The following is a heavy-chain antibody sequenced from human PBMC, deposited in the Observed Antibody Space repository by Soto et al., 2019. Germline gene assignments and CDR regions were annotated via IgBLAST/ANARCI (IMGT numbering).Heavy chain of an antibody. V-gene: IGHV4-61*01. D-gene: IGHD2-15*01. CDR2: TYYSGST. CDR1: GGSVSSGSYY. J-gene: IGHJ3*02. Sequence: QVQLQESGPGLVKPSETLSLTCTVSGGSVSSGSYYWSWIRQPPGKGLEWIGYTYYSGSTNYNPCLKSRATVSVERSKNQFSLKLSSVTAADTAVYYCARGSGRNEAFDIWGQGTMVTVSS. CDR3: ARGSGRNEAFDI.